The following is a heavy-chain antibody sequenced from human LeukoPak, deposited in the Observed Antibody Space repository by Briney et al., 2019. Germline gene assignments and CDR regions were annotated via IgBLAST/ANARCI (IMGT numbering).Heavy chain of an antibody. Sequence: SETLSLTCTVSGGSISSYDWSWIRQPPGKGLEWIGDIYYSGSTNYNPSLKSRVTISVDTSKTQFSLKLSSVTAADTAVYYCARSPPYYYDSSGYYPPWDYWGQGTLVTVSS. D-gene: IGHD3-22*01. CDR3: ARSPPYYYDSSGYYPPWDY. J-gene: IGHJ4*02. CDR1: GGSISSYD. V-gene: IGHV4-59*01. CDR2: IYYSGST.